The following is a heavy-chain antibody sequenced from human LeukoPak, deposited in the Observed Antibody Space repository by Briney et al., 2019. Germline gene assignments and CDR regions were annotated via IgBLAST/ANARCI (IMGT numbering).Heavy chain of an antibody. J-gene: IGHJ4*02. CDR3: ARDRATGADF. CDR1: GYSISNGYY. CDR2: IYHDGST. Sequence: SETLSLTCTVSGYSISNGYYWGWIRQPPGKGLEWIGNIYHDGSTFFNPSLKSRVTILLDTSTNQFSLKLSSVTAADAAVYYCARDRATGADFWGQGTLVTVSS. V-gene: IGHV4-38-2*02.